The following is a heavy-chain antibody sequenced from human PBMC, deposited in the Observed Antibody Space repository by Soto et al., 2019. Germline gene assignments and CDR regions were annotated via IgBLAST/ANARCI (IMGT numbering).Heavy chain of an antibody. CDR2: ISYDGSNK. V-gene: IGHV3-30*18. Sequence: GGSLRLSCAASGFTFSSYGMHWVRQAPGKGPEWVAVISYDGSNKYYADSVKGRFTISRDNSKNTLYLQMNSLRAEDTAVYYCAKEKDIVVVSAGWFDPWGQGTLVTVSS. J-gene: IGHJ5*02. CDR1: GFTFSSYG. D-gene: IGHD2-2*01. CDR3: AKEKDIVVVSAGWFDP.